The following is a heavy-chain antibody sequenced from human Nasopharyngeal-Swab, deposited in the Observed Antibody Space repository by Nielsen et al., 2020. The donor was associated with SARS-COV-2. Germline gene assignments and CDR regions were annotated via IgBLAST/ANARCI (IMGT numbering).Heavy chain of an antibody. CDR2: IYYSGGT. CDR3: ARANGVRGVIVDYYYYMDV. V-gene: IGHV4-31*03. CDR1: GGSISSGGYY. D-gene: IGHD3-10*01. Sequence: SETLSLTCTVSGGSISSGGYYWSWIRQHPGKGLEWIGYIYYSGGTYYNPSLKSRVTISVDTSKNQFSLKLSSVTAADTAVYYCARANGVRGVIVDYYYYMDVWGKGTTVTVSS. J-gene: IGHJ6*03.